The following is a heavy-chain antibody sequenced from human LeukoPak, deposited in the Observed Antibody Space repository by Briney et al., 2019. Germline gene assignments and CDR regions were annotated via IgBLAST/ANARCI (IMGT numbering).Heavy chain of an antibody. CDR3: ARAMQDIVVVPAAMSAFDI. J-gene: IGHJ3*02. Sequence: GGSLRLSCAASGFTFDDYAMHWVRQAPGKGLEWVSGIAWDSGTIDYADSVKGRFTISRDNAKNSLYLQMNSLRAEDTAVYYCARAMQDIVVVPAAMSAFDIWGQGTMVTVSS. V-gene: IGHV3-9*01. CDR2: IAWDSGTI. D-gene: IGHD2-2*01. CDR1: GFTFDDYA.